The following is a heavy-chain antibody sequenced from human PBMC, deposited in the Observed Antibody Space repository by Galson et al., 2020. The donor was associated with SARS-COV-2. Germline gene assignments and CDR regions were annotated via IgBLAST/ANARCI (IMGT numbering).Heavy chain of an antibody. CDR3: TRATLERRVMWFVP. J-gene: IGHJ5*02. CDR1: GGSLSGSTYF. Sequence: SETLSLTCTVPGGSLSGSTYFCGWVRQPPGKGLEWIANIYYSAATYYNQSLKSRVTISVDTSTNQFSLKLTSVTAAYTAVYYCTRATLERRVMWFVPWGQGSLVTVSS. CDR2: IYYSAAT. D-gene: IGHD3-3*01. V-gene: IGHV4-39*07.